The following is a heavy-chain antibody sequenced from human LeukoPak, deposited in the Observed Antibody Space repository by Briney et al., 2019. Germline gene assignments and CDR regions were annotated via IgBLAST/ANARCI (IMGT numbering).Heavy chain of an antibody. CDR1: GFTFSSYG. V-gene: IGHV3-30*18. J-gene: IGHJ4*03. CDR3: AKDFRGYNYGYCFDY. CDR2: ISYDGSMK. D-gene: IGHD5-18*01. Sequence: PGGSLRLSCAASGFTFSSYGMNWARQAPGKGLEWVAVISYDGSMKYYADSVKGRFTISRDNSKNTLYLQMNSLRAEDTAVYYCAKDFRGYNYGYCFDYWGQGTTVTVSS.